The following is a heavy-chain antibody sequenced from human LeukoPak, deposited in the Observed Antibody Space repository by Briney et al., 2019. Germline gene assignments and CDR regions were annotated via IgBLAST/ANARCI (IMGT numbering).Heavy chain of an antibody. J-gene: IGHJ4*02. Sequence: ASVKVSCKASGYTFTGYYMHWVRQAPGQGLEWMGWINPNSGGTNYAQKLQGRVTMTRDTSISTAYMELSSLRSDDTAVYYCATDRGYCGSTSCYTEEYRPGSFDYWGQGTLVTVSS. V-gene: IGHV1-2*02. CDR1: GYTFTGYY. D-gene: IGHD2-2*02. CDR2: INPNSGGT. CDR3: ATDRGYCGSTSCYTEEYRPGSFDY.